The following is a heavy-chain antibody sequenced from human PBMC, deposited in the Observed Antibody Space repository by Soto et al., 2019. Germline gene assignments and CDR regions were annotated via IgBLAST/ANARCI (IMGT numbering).Heavy chain of an antibody. CDR3: AKQEHDFGSRNPFDY. Sequence: GGSLRLSCAASGFTFSSYAMSWVRQAPGKGLEWVSSISGSGGSTYYADSVKGRFTISRDNSKNTLYLQMNSLRAEDTAVYYCAKQEHDFGSRNPFDYWGQGTLVTVSS. CDR1: GFTFSSYA. D-gene: IGHD3-3*01. J-gene: IGHJ4*02. CDR2: ISGSGGST. V-gene: IGHV3-23*01.